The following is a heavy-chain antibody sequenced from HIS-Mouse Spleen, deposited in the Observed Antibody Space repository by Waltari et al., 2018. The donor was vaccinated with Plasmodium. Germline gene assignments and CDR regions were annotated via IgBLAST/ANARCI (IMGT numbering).Heavy chain of an antibody. CDR3: ARTTYSSSSAKYYYYGMDV. Sequence: QVTLRESGPPLVKPTQTLTLPSTFSGFSLTTSEIFVSWIRQPPGKPLEWLARIDWDDDKYYSTSLKTRLTISKDTSKNQVVLTMTNMDPVDTATYYCARTTYSSSSAKYYYYGMDVWGQGTTVTVSS. J-gene: IGHJ6*02. D-gene: IGHD6-6*01. V-gene: IGHV2-70*15. CDR1: GFSLTTSEIF. CDR2: IDWDDDK.